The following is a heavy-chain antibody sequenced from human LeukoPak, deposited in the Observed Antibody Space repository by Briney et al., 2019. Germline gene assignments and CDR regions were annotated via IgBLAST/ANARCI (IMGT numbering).Heavy chain of an antibody. Sequence: GGSLRLSCAASGFTVSSNYMSWVRQAPGKGLEWVSVIYSGGSTYYADSVKGRFTISRDNSRKTFFVQMNSLRGEDTAVYYCANGEQWLGIDYWSQGTLVTVSS. CDR1: GFTVSSNY. D-gene: IGHD6-19*01. CDR3: ANGEQWLGIDY. CDR2: IYSGGST. V-gene: IGHV3-53*01. J-gene: IGHJ4*02.